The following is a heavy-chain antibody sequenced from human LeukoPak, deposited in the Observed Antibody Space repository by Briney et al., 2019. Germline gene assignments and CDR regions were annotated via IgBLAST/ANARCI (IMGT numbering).Heavy chain of an antibody. CDR3: ASRYCSSTSCYSNWNYALS. Sequence: SVKVSCKASGGTFSSYAISWVRQAPGQGLEWMGGIIPIFGTANYAQKFQGRVTITADESTSTAYMELSSLRSEDTAVYYCASRYCSSTSCYSNWNYALSWGQGTLVTVSS. J-gene: IGHJ4*02. V-gene: IGHV1-69*13. D-gene: IGHD2-2*01. CDR2: IIPIFGTA. CDR1: GGTFSSYA.